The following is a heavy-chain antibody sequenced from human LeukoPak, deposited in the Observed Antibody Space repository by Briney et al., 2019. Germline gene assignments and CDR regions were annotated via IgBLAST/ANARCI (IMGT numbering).Heavy chain of an antibody. Sequence: PGGSLRLSSAASGFTFSIYGMHWVRQAPGKGLEWVALISSDGSNSYYANSVKGRFTISRDNSKNTLYLQMNSLRAEDTAVYYCAKDGPPTVTRGSFDYWGQGTLVTVSS. V-gene: IGHV3-30*18. CDR2: ISSDGSNS. CDR1: GFTFSIYG. CDR3: AKDGPPTVTRGSFDY. D-gene: IGHD4-11*01. J-gene: IGHJ4*02.